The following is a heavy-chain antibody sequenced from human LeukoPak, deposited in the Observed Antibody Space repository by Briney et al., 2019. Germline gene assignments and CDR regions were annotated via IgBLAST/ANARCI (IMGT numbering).Heavy chain of an antibody. Sequence: PSETLSLTCTVSGYSISSGYYWGWIRQPPGKGLEWIGSIYHSGSTYYNPSLKSRVTISVDTSKNQFSLKLSSVTAADTAVYYCARAALTMVRGAAFDIWGQGTMVTVSS. CDR3: ARAALTMVRGAAFDI. V-gene: IGHV4-38-2*02. CDR2: IYHSGST. D-gene: IGHD3-10*01. CDR1: GYSISSGYY. J-gene: IGHJ3*02.